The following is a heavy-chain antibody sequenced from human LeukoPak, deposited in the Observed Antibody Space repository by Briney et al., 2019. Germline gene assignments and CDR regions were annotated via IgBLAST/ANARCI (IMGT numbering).Heavy chain of an antibody. D-gene: IGHD6-19*01. CDR3: ARDLAVAGTNYFDF. J-gene: IGHJ4*02. Sequence: SETLSLTCAGSGGSISSSNWWSWVRQPPGKGLEWIGEIYHSGSTNYNPSLKSRVTISIDKSKNQFSLEVTSVTAADTAIYYCARDLAVAGTNYFDFWGQGVLVTVSS. CDR1: GGSISSSNW. CDR2: IYHSGST. V-gene: IGHV4-4*02.